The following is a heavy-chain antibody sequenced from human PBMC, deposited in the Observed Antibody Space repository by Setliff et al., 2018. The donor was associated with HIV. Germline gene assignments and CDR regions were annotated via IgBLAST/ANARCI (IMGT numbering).Heavy chain of an antibody. D-gene: IGHD1-26*01. CDR1: GYSFSNYA. CDR2: ISAYNGNT. J-gene: IGHJ5*02. Sequence: GASVKVSCKASGYSFSNYAMHWVRQAPGQSLEWMGWISAYNGNTNYAQKLQGRVTMTTDTSTSTAYMELRSLRSDDTAVYYCARGVGANNWFDPWGRGTLVTVSS. V-gene: IGHV1-18*01. CDR3: ARGVGANNWFDP.